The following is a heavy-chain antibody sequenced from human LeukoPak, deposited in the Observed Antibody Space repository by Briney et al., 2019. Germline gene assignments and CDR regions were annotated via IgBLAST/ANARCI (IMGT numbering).Heavy chain of an antibody. Sequence: PGGSLRLSSAASGFTVSSNYMSWVRPAPGKGLEWDSVIYSGGSTYYADSVKGRFTISRDNSKNTLYLQMNSLRAEDTAVYYCARRSSIYGGNSGYIYWGQGTLVTVSS. CDR2: IYSGGST. CDR1: GFTVSSNY. J-gene: IGHJ4*02. V-gene: IGHV3-53*01. D-gene: IGHD4-23*01. CDR3: ARRSSIYGGNSGYIY.